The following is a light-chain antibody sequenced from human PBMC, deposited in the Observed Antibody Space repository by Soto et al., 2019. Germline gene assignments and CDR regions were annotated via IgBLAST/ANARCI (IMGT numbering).Light chain of an antibody. CDR1: QNASTF. J-gene: IGKJ5*01. V-gene: IGKV3-11*01. Sequence: EIVLTQSPATLSLSPGERATLSGRASQNASTFLAWYQQKPGQAPSLLISDASKRAPAVPARFSGSGSGPDFTLTISSLEPEDFAVYYCQQRSNWPPEITFGQGTRLEIK. CDR2: DAS. CDR3: QQRSNWPPEIT.